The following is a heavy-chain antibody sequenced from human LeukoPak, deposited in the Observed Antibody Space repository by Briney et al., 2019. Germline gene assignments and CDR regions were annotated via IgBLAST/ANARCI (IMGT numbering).Heavy chain of an antibody. J-gene: IGHJ5*02. CDR1: GGSMSSYY. CDR3: ARGPPEGPDNWFDP. Sequence: PSETLSLTCTVSGGSMSSYYWSWIRQPPGKGLDWIGYIHYSGSTNYDPSLKSRVTISVDTSKNQFSLKLSSVIATDTAVYYWARGPPEGPDNWFDPWGQGTLVTVSS. CDR2: IHYSGST. V-gene: IGHV4-59*01.